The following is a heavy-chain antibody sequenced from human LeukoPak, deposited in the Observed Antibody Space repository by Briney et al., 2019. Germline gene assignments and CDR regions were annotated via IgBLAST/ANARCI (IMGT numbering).Heavy chain of an antibody. CDR2: FSGSGGTT. V-gene: IGHV3-23*01. CDR3: ARLTPY. J-gene: IGHJ4*02. CDR1: GFTFSSYA. Sequence: GGSLRLSCAASGFTFSSYAMSWVRQAPGKGPEWVSTFSGSGGTTYYADSMRGRFTISRDNSKNTLYLQMNSLRAEDTAVYYCARLTPYWGRGTLVTVSS.